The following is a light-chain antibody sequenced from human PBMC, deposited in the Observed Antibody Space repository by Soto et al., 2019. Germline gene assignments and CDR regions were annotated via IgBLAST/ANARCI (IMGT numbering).Light chain of an antibody. Sequence: EIVLTQSPGTLSLPPGERATLSCRASQSVSSNYLAWYQQKPGQAPRVLIYDASTRATGIPDRLSGSGSGTDFTLTISRLEPEDFAVYYCQQYGSSPRTFGQGTKVEIK. V-gene: IGKV3-20*01. CDR1: QSVSSNY. CDR3: QQYGSSPRT. CDR2: DAS. J-gene: IGKJ1*01.